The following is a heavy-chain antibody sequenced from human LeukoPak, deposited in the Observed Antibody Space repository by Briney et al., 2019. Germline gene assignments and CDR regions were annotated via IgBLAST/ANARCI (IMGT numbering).Heavy chain of an antibody. J-gene: IGHJ6*02. CDR3: AREGGGPGTQDYYYYGMDV. Sequence: SPTLSLTFAISGDSVSSNSAAWNWIRQSPSGGLEWLGSTYYTSKWYNDYAVSVKSRITINPDTSKNQFSLQLNSVTPEDTAVYYCAREGGGPGTQDYYYYGMDVWGQGTTVTVSS. CDR2: TYYTSKWYN. V-gene: IGHV6-1*01. D-gene: IGHD6-13*01. CDR1: GDSVSSNSAA.